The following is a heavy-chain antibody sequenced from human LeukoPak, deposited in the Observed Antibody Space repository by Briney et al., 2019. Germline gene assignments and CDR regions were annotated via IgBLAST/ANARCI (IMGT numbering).Heavy chain of an antibody. D-gene: IGHD4-23*01. V-gene: IGHV4-34*01. J-gene: IGHJ4*02. CDR2: INHSGST. CDR3: ARHPGGNDAHRFDY. CDR1: GGSFSGYY. Sequence: PSETLSLTCAVYGGSFSGYYWSWIRQPPGKGLEWIGEINHSGSTNYNPSLKSRVTISVDTSKNQFSLNLNSVTAADTAVYYCARHPGGNDAHRFDYWGQGFLVTVSS.